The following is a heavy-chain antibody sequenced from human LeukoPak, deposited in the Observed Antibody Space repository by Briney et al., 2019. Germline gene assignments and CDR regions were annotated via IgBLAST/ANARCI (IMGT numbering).Heavy chain of an antibody. Sequence: PSETLSLTCTVSGYSISSGYYWGWIRQPPGKGLEWIGNIYHSGSTYYNPSLKSRVTISVDTSKNQFSLKLSSVTAADTAVYYCARDRSVGVLPAPPFDFWGQGTLVTVSS. CDR2: IYHSGST. J-gene: IGHJ4*02. V-gene: IGHV4-38-2*02. CDR3: ARDRSVGVLPAPPFDF. CDR1: GYSISSGYY. D-gene: IGHD6-6*01.